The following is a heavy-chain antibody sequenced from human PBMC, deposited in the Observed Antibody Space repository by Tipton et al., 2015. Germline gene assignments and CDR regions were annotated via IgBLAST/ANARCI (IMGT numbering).Heavy chain of an antibody. J-gene: IGHJ4*02. CDR1: SDSINKYY. V-gene: IGHV4-59*01. CDR2: IQYSGGT. CDR3: ARARGRHGGLFDS. Sequence: TLSLTCCVSSDSINKYYWSWIRQPPGKELQWIGYIQYSGGTNYNPSLESRVSMSVDTSKTQFSLEMRSVTATDTAVYYCARARGRHGGLFDSWGQGTLVTVSS. D-gene: IGHD4-23*01.